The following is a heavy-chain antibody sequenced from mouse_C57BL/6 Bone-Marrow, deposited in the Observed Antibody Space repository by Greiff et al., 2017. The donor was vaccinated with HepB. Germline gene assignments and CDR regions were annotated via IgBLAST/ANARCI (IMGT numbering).Heavy chain of an antibody. V-gene: IGHV5-4*03. J-gene: IGHJ4*01. Sequence: EVMLVESGGGLVKPGGSLKLSCAASGFTFSSYAMSWVRQTPEKRLEWVATISDGGSYTYYPDNVKGRFTISRDNAKNNLYLQMSHLKSEDTAMYYCARGEARSYYYAMDYWGQGTSVTVSS. D-gene: IGHD1-3*01. CDR1: GFTFSSYA. CDR2: ISDGGSYT. CDR3: ARGEARSYYYAMDY.